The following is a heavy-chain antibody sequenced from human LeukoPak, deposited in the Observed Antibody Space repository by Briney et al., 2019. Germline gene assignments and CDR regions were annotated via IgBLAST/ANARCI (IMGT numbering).Heavy chain of an antibody. D-gene: IGHD3-22*01. CDR3: ARDRGNYYDSSGYYRD. V-gene: IGHV4-61*01. Sequence: SETLSLTCTVSGGSVSSGSYYWSWIRQPPGKGLEWIGYIYYSGSTNYNPSLKSRVTISVDTSKNQFSLKLSSVTAADTAVYYCARDRGNYYDSSGYYRDWGQGTLVTVSS. CDR2: IYYSGST. J-gene: IGHJ4*02. CDR1: GGSVSSGSYY.